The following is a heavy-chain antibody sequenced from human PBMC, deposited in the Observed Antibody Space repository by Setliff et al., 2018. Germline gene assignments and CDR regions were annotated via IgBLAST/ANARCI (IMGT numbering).Heavy chain of an antibody. J-gene: IGHJ6*03. CDR2: INQSGSG. Sequence: PSETLSLTCNVYGESFDTYYWSWIRQPPGKGLEWFGEINQSGSGDYNPSLKSRVTMSVDPSKNHFSLKVTSVTVADTAVYYCAREGPESDSSGYMDVWGQGTTVTVSS. CDR1: GESFDTYY. CDR3: AREGPESDSSGYMDV. D-gene: IGHD4-4*01. V-gene: IGHV4-34*01.